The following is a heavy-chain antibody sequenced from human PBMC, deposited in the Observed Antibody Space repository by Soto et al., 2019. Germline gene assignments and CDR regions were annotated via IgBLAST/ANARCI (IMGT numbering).Heavy chain of an antibody. D-gene: IGHD2-15*01. CDR2: ISPGIDIR. V-gene: IGHV1-69*04. J-gene: IGHJ4*02. CDR1: VGTFSTYT. Sequence: QVQLVQSGAEVTKPGSSVKVSCKASVGTFSTYTLYWVRQAPGQGLEWMGGISPGIDIRDYAQKYQGRVTTTGDQSTSTVYMQRSTLISEDTALSYCARGMCFGGSCYFDVWGPGTLVTVSS. CDR3: ARGMCFGGSCYFDV.